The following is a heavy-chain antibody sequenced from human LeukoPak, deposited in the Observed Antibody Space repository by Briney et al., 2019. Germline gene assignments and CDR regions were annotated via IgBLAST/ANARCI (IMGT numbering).Heavy chain of an antibody. CDR3: ARRVGRYFGERAYYYYYMDV. D-gene: IGHD3-10*01. CDR2: IYYGGST. CDR1: GGSISSNNYS. V-gene: IGHV4-39*01. Sequence: PSETLSLTCTVSGGSISSNNYSWGWIRQPPGKGLGWIGSIYYGGSTYYNPSLKSRVTISVDTSKNQFSLKLSSVTAADTAVYYCARRVGRYFGERAYYYYYMDVWGKGTTVTISS. J-gene: IGHJ6*03.